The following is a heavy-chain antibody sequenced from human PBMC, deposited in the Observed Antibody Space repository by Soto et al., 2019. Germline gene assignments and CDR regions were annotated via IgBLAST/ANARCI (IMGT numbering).Heavy chain of an antibody. V-gene: IGHV4-59*12. D-gene: IGHD1-26*01. CDR3: ARVSGSYLFDY. J-gene: IGHJ4*02. CDR1: GGSISRYY. CDR2: IYHSGST. Sequence: SETLSLTCTVSGGSISRYYWSWIRQPPGKGLEWIGYIYHSGSTYYNPSLKSRVTISVDRSKNQFSLKLSSVTAADTAVYYCARVSGSYLFDYWGQGTLVTVSS.